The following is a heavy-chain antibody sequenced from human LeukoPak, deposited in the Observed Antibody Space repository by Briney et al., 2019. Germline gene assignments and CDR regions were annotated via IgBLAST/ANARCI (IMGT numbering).Heavy chain of an antibody. CDR3: AGQSRVGPDY. Sequence: GRSLRLSCAASGFTFDDYAMHWVRQAPGKGLEWVSGISWNSGSIGYADSVKGRFTISRDNAKNSLYLQMNSLRAEDTALYYCAGQSRVGPDYWGQGTLVTVSS. D-gene: IGHD1-26*01. CDR1: GFTFDDYA. V-gene: IGHV3-9*01. CDR2: ISWNSGSI. J-gene: IGHJ4*02.